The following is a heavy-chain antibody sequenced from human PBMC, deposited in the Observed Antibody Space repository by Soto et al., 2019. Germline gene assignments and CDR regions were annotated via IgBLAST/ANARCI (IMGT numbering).Heavy chain of an antibody. D-gene: IGHD6-13*01. J-gene: IGHJ2*01. V-gene: IGHV5-51*01. Sequence: GESLKISCKGSGYSLTSYWIGWVRQMPGKGLEWMGIIYPGDSDTRYSPSFQGQVTISADKSISTAYLQWSSLKASDTAMYYCARHPYSSSWYWYFDLWGRGTLVTVSS. CDR1: GYSLTSYW. CDR2: IYPGDSDT. CDR3: ARHPYSSSWYWYFDL.